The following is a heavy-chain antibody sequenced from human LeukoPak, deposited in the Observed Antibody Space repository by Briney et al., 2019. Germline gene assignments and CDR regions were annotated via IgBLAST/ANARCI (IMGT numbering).Heavy chain of an antibody. J-gene: IGHJ6*03. CDR3: AVDYYGSGNHYYMDV. CDR1: GGSFSGYY. V-gene: IGHV4-34*01. CDR2: INHSGST. Sequence: SETLSLTCALYGGSFSGYYWSWIRQPPGKGLEWIGEINHSGSTNYNPSLKSRVTISVDKSKNQFSLQLNSVTPEDTAVYYCAVDYYGSGNHYYMDVWGKGTTVTVSS. D-gene: IGHD3-10*01.